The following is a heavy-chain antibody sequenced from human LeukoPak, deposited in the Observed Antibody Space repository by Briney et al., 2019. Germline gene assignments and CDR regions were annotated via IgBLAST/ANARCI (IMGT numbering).Heavy chain of an antibody. Sequence: SVNVSCKASGYTLTSYDISWVRQATGQGLGWVGGMKPPSPNTDYAQKFPGRVTMTRNTSIHTAYMELRSLRSDDTAVYYCARGRVVSGRYYYYGLDVWGQGTTVTVSS. CDR3: ARGRVVSGRYYYYGLDV. CDR1: GYTLTSYD. J-gene: IGHJ6*02. V-gene: IGHV1-8*01. D-gene: IGHD2-21*02. CDR2: MKPPSPNT.